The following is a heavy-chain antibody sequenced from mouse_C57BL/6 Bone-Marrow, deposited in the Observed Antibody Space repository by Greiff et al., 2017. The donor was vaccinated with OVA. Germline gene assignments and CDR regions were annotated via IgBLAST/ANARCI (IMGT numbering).Heavy chain of an antibody. CDR3: ARHPGSSHRRKMDY. CDR1: GFTFSSYG. J-gene: IGHJ4*01. V-gene: IGHV5-6*02. CDR2: ISSGGSYT. Sequence: EVKLVESGGDLVKPGGSLKLSCAASGFTFSSYGMSWVRQTPDKRLEWVATISSGGSYTYYPDSVKGRFTISRDNAKNTLYLQMSSLKSEDTAMYYCARHPGSSHRRKMDYWGQGTSVTVSS. D-gene: IGHD1-1*01.